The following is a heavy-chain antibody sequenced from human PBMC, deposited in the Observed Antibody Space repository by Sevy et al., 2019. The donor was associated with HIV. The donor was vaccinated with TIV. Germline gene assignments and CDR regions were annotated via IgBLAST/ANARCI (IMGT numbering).Heavy chain of an antibody. CDR1: GDTFITYD. CDR2: MSPKSGNT. Sequence: ASVKVSCKASGDTFITYDINWVRQATGQGLEWMGWMSPKSGNTGFAQNFQGRPTMTRDTSISTAYMELSSLRSEDTSVYYCARGGSGDVWNYGYYYYGMDVWGQGTTVTVSS. V-gene: IGHV1-8*02. D-gene: IGHD3-3*01. J-gene: IGHJ6*02. CDR3: ARGGSGDVWNYGYYYYGMDV.